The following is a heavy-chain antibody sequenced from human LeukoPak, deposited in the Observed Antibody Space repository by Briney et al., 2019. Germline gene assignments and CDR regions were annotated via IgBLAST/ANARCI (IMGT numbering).Heavy chain of an antibody. CDR2: IIPILNIA. D-gene: IGHD5-12*01. CDR1: GYTFTNYE. J-gene: IGHJ4*02. CDR3: ARDPRGYLGHFDY. V-gene: IGHV1-69*04. Sequence: ASVKVSCKASGYTFTNYEINWVRQGTGQGLEWMGRIIPILNIANYAQKFQGRVTITADKSTSTAYMELSSLRSEDTAVYYCARDPRGYLGHFDYWGQGTLVTVSS.